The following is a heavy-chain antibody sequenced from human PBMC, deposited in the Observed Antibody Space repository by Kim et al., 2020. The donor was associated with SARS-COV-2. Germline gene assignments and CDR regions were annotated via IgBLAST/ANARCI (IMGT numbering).Heavy chain of an antibody. CDR3: TRAILWFGELLGY. CDR2: IRSKAYGGTT. V-gene: IGHV3-49*04. Sequence: GGSLRLSCTASGFTFGDYAMSWVRQAPGKGLEWVGFIRSKAYGGTTEYAASVKGRFTISRDDSKSIAYLQMNSLKTEDTAVYYCTRAILWFGELLGYWGQGTLVTVSS. D-gene: IGHD3-10*01. J-gene: IGHJ4*02. CDR1: GFTFGDYA.